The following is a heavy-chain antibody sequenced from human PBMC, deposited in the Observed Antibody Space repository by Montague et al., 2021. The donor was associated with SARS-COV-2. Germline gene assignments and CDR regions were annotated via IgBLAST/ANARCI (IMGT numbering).Heavy chain of an antibody. CDR3: ARIAVAAQRGDWFDP. Sequence: SLRLSCAASGFTVSSNYMSWVRQAPGKGLEWVSVIYSGGSTYYADSVKGRFTISRDNSKNTLYLQMNSLRAEDTAVYYCARIAVAAQRGDWFDPWGQGTLVTVSS. J-gene: IGHJ5*02. CDR2: IYSGGST. D-gene: IGHD6-19*01. V-gene: IGHV3-53*01. CDR1: GFTVSSNY.